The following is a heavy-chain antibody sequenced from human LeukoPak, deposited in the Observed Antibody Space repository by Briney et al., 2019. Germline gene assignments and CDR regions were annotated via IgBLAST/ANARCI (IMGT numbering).Heavy chain of an antibody. J-gene: IGHJ3*02. CDR2: ISSSSSTI. V-gene: IGHV3-48*04. CDR3: ARRKDTYYYDSSGYLAFDI. CDR1: GFTVSSNY. D-gene: IGHD3-22*01. Sequence: GVLRLSCAASGFTVSSNYMSWVRQAPGKGLEWVSYISSSSSTIYYADSVKGRFTISRDNAKNSLYLQMNSLRAGDTAVYYCARRKDTYYYDSSGYLAFDIWGQGTMVTVSS.